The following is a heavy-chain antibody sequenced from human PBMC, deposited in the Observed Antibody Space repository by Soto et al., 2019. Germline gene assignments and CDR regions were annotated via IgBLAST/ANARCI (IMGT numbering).Heavy chain of an antibody. CDR3: ARIPDRDYDFWSGERNFAY. J-gene: IGHJ4*02. V-gene: IGHV1-69*13. CDR1: GGTFSCYA. D-gene: IGHD3-3*01. CDR2: IIPIFGTA. Sequence: ASLTVSCKASGGTFSCYAICWVRQAPGQGLEWMGGIIPIFGTANYAQKFQGRVTITADESTSTAYMELSSLRSEDTAVYYCARIPDRDYDFWSGERNFAYRGQGTLVTVSS.